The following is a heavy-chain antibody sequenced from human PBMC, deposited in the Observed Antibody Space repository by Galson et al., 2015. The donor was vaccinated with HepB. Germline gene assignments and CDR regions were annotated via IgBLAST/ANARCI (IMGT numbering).Heavy chain of an antibody. CDR2: ISGSGGST. Sequence: SLRLSCAASGFTFSSYAMSWVRQAPGKGLEWVSAISGSGGSTYYADSVKGRFTISRDNSKNTLYLQMNSLRAEDTAVYYCAKGVGYSYGYFDYWGQGTLVTVSS. V-gene: IGHV3-23*01. CDR3: AKGVGYSYGYFDY. J-gene: IGHJ4*02. D-gene: IGHD5-18*01. CDR1: GFTFSSYA.